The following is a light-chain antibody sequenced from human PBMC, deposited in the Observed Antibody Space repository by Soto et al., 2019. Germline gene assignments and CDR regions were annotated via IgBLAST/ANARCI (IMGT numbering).Light chain of an antibody. CDR3: QSYDSSMSDL. V-gene: IGLV1-40*01. CDR1: SSNIGAGYD. J-gene: IGLJ3*02. Sequence: QSVLTQPPSVSGAPGQTVTISCTGSSSNIGAGYDVPWYQQLPGTAPKLLIYGNSNRPSGVPDRFSGSKSGTSASLAITGLQAEDEADYYCQSYDSSMSDLFGRGTKLTVL. CDR2: GNS.